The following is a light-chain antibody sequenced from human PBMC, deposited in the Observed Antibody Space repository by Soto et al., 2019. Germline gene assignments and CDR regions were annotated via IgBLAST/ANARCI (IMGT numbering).Light chain of an antibody. J-gene: IGLJ1*01. CDR3: CSYAGSYTYV. Sequence: QSVLTQPRSVSGSPGQSVTISCTGPSSDVGSYNFFSWYQQHPGKAPKLIIYDVSERPSGVPDRFSGSKSGTTASLTISGLQAEDEADYYCCSYAGSYTYVFGAGTKLTVL. CDR2: DVS. V-gene: IGLV2-11*01. CDR1: SSDVGSYNF.